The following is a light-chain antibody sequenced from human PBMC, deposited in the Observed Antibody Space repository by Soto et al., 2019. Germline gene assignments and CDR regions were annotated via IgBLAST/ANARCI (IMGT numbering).Light chain of an antibody. CDR1: NIGSKS. CDR3: QVWDSTSDHVG. V-gene: IGLV3-21*03. Sequence: SSELTQPPSVSVAPGKTAKHTCGGTNIGSKSGHWYQQKPGQAPALVVYDDSVRHSGIPERFSGSNSGNTATLTISRVEAGDEADSYCQVWDSTSDHVGFGGGTKLTVL. J-gene: IGLJ2*01. CDR2: DDS.